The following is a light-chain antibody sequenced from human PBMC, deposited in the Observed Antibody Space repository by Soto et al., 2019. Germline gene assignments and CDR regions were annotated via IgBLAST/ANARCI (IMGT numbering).Light chain of an antibody. CDR2: DVS. CDR1: SSDVGGYNY. Sequence: QSALTQPASVSGSPGQSITISCTGTSSDVGGYNYVSWYQQHPGKAPKLMIYDVSNRPSGVSNRFSGSKSGDTASLTISGLQAEDGADYYCISYTSSSTLVFGGGTKLTVL. CDR3: ISYTSSSTLV. J-gene: IGLJ2*01. V-gene: IGLV2-14*01.